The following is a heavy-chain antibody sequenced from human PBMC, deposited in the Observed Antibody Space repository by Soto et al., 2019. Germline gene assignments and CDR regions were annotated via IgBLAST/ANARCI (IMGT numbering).Heavy chain of an antibody. J-gene: IGHJ3*02. D-gene: IGHD7-27*01. CDR2: INPNSGGT. CDR1: GYTFTGYY. CDR3: ARGLGIGDEDAFDI. Sequence: ASVKVSCKASGYTFTGYYMHWVRQAPGQGLEWMGWINPNSGGTNYAQKFQGWVTMTRDTSISTAYMELSWLRSDDTAVYYSARGLGIGDEDAFDIWGQGTMVTVSS. V-gene: IGHV1-2*04.